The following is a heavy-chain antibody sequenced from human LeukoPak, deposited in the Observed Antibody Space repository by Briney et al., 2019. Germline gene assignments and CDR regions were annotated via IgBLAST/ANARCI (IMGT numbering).Heavy chain of an antibody. J-gene: IGHJ4*02. V-gene: IGHV4-30-2*01. CDR1: GGSISSGGYY. D-gene: IGHD1-26*01. CDR2: IYHSGST. Sequence: PSQTLSLTCTVSGGSISSGGYYWSWIRQPPGKGLEWIGYIYHSGSTYYNPSLKSRVTISVDRSKNQFSLKLSSVTAADTAVYYCAREVVGATTDYWGQGTLVTVSS. CDR3: AREVVGATTDY.